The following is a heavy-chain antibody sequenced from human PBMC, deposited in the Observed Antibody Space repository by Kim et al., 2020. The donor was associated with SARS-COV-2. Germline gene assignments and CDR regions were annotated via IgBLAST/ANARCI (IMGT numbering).Heavy chain of an antibody. Sequence: GGSLRLSCAASGLSFDNSAMNWVRQAPGKGLEWVAVISYDERNKEFADSVKGRFTISRDNSKSTLYLQMNSLRVEDTAVYYCARGNYYESVSLSDYYNGMDVWGQGTTVTVSS. CDR3: ARGNYYESVSLSDYYNGMDV. CDR1: GLSFDNSA. D-gene: IGHD3-10*01. J-gene: IGHJ6*02. V-gene: IGHV3-30-3*01. CDR2: ISYDERNK.